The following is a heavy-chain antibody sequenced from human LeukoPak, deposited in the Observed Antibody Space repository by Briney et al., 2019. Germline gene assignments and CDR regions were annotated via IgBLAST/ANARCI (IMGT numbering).Heavy chain of an antibody. Sequence: SETQSLTCTVSGGSISSSSYYWGWIRQPPGKGLEWIGSIYYSGSTYYNPSLKSRVTISVDTSKNQFSLKLSSVTAADTAVYYCATHTSSWYGRFGYWGQGTLVTASS. D-gene: IGHD6-13*01. J-gene: IGHJ4*02. CDR2: IYYSGST. CDR1: GGSISSSSYY. CDR3: ATHTSSWYGRFGY. V-gene: IGHV4-39*01.